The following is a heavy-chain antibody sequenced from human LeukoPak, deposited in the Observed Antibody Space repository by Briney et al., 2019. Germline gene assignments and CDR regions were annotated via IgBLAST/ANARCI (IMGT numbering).Heavy chain of an antibody. CDR1: GGTFSSYA. CDR3: ANLGDCSGGSCSGVPDY. D-gene: IGHD2-15*01. Sequence: SVKVSCKASGGTFSSYAISWVRQAPGQGLEWMGGIIPIFGTANYAQKFQGRVTITADESTSTAYLELRSLRSEDPAVYYCANLGDCSGGSCSGVPDYWGQGTLVTVSS. J-gene: IGHJ4*02. V-gene: IGHV1-69*13. CDR2: IIPIFGTA.